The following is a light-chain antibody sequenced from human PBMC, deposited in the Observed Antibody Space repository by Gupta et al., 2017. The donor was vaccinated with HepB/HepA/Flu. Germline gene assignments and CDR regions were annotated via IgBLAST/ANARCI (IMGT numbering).Light chain of an antibody. V-gene: IGLV2-14*03. Sequence: QSAQTQPASVSGSPGQSITISCTGTSSDVGGYKYVSWYQQHPGKAPKLMIYDVSNRPSGVSNRFSGSKSANTASLTISGLQTEDEADYYCSSYTSSSTQVFGGGTKLTVL. CDR1: SSDVGGYKY. J-gene: IGLJ2*01. CDR2: DVS. CDR3: SSYTSSSTQV.